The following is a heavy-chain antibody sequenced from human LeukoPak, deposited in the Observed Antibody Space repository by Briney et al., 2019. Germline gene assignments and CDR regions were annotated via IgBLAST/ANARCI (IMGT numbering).Heavy chain of an antibody. J-gene: IGHJ6*03. V-gene: IGHV1-2*02. D-gene: IGHD6-19*01. Sequence: GASVKVSCKASGYTFTGYYMHWVRQAPGQGLEWMGWINPNSGGTNYAQKFQGRVTITRDTSISTAYMELSRLRSDDTAVYYCARGGLGYYYYYMDVWGKGTTVTVSS. CDR2: INPNSGGT. CDR3: ARGGLGYYYYYMDV. CDR1: GYTFTGYY.